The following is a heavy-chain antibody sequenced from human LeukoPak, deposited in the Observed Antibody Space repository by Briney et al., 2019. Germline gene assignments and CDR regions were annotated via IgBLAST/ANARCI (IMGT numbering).Heavy chain of an antibody. J-gene: IGHJ4*02. CDR3: SRDYSIVKTTVFLDY. CDR1: GFTFRDHA. D-gene: IGHD1-7*01. Sequence: GSLRLSCPTSGFTFRDHALSWFRQAPGKGLEWVGLIKSKAHGETIETAASVSGRFTISRDDAKSIAYLQMNNLKTEDTAVYYCSRDYSIVKTTVFLDYWGQGTLVTVSS. CDR2: IKSKAHGETI. V-gene: IGHV3-49*03.